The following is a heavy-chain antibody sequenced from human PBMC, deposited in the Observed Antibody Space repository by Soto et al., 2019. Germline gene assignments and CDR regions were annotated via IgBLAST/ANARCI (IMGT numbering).Heavy chain of an antibody. CDR1: GASISGFY. V-gene: IGHV4-4*07. Sequence: LSLTCTVSGASISGFYWSWIRKSAGKGLEWIGRIYATGATDYNPSLKSRVMMSVDTSKKQFSLKLRSVTAADTAVYYCVRDGTKTLRDWFDPWGQGISVTVSS. CDR3: VRDGTKTLRDWFDP. D-gene: IGHD1-1*01. J-gene: IGHJ5*02. CDR2: IYATGAT.